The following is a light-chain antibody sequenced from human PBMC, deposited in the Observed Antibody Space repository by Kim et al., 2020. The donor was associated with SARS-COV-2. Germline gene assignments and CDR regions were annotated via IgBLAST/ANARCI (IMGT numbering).Light chain of an antibody. Sequence: ASVGDRVTISSRASQGISSYLAWYQQKPAKAPQLFIYYATSWQSGNPSRFSGSGSWTDYTLTISCLQPEDFATYYCQQYYSTPITFGQGTRLGIK. CDR2: YAT. J-gene: IGKJ5*01. CDR3: QQYYSTPIT. V-gene: IGKV1D-43*01. CDR1: QGISSY.